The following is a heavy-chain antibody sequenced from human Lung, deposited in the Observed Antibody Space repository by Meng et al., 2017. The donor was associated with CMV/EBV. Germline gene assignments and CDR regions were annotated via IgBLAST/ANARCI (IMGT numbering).Heavy chain of an antibody. D-gene: IGHD5-24*01. J-gene: IGHJ4*02. Sequence: ESXKISXEGFGYRFTSHWIGWVRQMPGRGLEWMGIIYPGDSDIRYSPSFDGQVIISADKTVSTAYLQWSSLKASDSATYYCARVEMSTSWAFDYWGQGTLVXVSS. CDR1: GYRFTSHW. V-gene: IGHV5-51*01. CDR2: IYPGDSDI. CDR3: ARVEMSTSWAFDY.